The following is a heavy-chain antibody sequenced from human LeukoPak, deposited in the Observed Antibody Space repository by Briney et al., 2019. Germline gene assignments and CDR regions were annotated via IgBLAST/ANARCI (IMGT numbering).Heavy chain of an antibody. D-gene: IGHD1-14*01. V-gene: IGHV4-38-2*02. CDR1: GYSISSGYY. CDR3: ARELLGGDNTEPGY. J-gene: IGHJ4*02. CDR2: IYHSGST. Sequence: SETLSLTCAVSGYSISSGYYWGWIRQPPGKGLEWIGSIYHSGSTYYNPSLKSRVTISVDTSKNQFSLKLSSVTAADTAVYYRARELLGGDNTEPGYWGQGTLVTVSS.